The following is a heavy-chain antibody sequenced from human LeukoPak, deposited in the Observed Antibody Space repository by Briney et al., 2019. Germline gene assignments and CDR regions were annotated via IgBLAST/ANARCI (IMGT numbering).Heavy chain of an antibody. CDR1: GYTLTELS. V-gene: IGHV1-24*01. J-gene: IGHJ4*02. D-gene: IGHD2-8*01. CDR2: FDPEDGEA. Sequence: VKVSCKVSGYTLTELSMHWVRQAPGKGLEWMGGFDPEDGEAIYAQKFRGRLTMTEDTSTDTTYMELNSLKSEDTAVYYCAAGGVYDLLDYWGQGTLVAVSS. CDR3: AAGGVYDLLDY.